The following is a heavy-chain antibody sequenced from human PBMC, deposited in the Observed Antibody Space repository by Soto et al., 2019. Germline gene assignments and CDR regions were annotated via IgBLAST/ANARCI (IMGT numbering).Heavy chain of an antibody. CDR2: INAGNGNT. J-gene: IGHJ5*02. V-gene: IGHV1-3*01. CDR3: AREGGPTGIAAAGTRFDP. D-gene: IGHD6-13*01. Sequence: QVQLVQSGAEVKKPGASVKVSCKASGYTFTSYAMHWVRQAPGQRLEWMGWINAGNGNTKYSQKFQGRVTITRDTSASTDYMELSSLRSEDTAVYYCAREGGPTGIAAAGTRFDPWGQGTLVTVSS. CDR1: GYTFTSYA.